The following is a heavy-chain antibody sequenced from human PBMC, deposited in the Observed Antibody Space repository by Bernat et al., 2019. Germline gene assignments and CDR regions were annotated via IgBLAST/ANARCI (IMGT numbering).Heavy chain of an antibody. CDR2: IYHSGST. J-gene: IGHJ3*02. CDR1: GGSISSSNW. CDR3: ARDRPYSGSYIDAFDI. Sequence: QVQLQESGPGLVKPSGTLSLTCAVSGGSISSSNWWSWVRQPPGKGLEWIGEIYHSGSTNYNPSLKSRVTISVEQAKNQFSLKLSFVTAADTGVYYCARDRPYSGSYIDAFDIWGQGTMVTVSS. V-gene: IGHV4-4*02. D-gene: IGHD1-26*01.